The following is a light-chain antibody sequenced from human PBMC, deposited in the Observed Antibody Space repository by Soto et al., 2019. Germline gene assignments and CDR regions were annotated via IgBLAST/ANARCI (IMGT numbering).Light chain of an antibody. CDR2: SVS. J-gene: IGKJ1*01. CDR3: QHYGSSFAT. Sequence: EIVLTQSPGILSLSPGERATLSCRASQSVSRNLAWYRQTPGQAPRLLIYSVSTRATDTPARFSGGGSGTDFNLTISRVEPADFAVYYCQHYGSSFATFGQGTQV. CDR1: QSVSRN. V-gene: IGKV3-20*01.